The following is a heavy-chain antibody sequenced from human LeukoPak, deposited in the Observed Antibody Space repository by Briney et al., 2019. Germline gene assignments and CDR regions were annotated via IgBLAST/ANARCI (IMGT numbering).Heavy chain of an antibody. D-gene: IGHD3-22*01. J-gene: IGHJ4*02. Sequence: GGSLRLSCAASGFTFSSYAMSWVRQAPGKGLEWVSAISGSGGSTYYADSVKGRFTISRDNSKNTLYLQMNSLRAEDTAVYYCAKDSTMIVVVIPDYWGQGTLVTVS. V-gene: IGHV3-23*01. CDR1: GFTFSSYA. CDR2: ISGSGGST. CDR3: AKDSTMIVVVIPDY.